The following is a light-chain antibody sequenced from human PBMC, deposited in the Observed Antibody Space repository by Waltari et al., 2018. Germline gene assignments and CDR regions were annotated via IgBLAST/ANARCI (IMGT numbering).Light chain of an antibody. Sequence: DIQMTQSPSTLSAPVGDRVTITCRASQGISSWLAWYQQKPGKAPKLLSYKASSLESGVPSRFSGSGSGTEFTLTISSLQPDDFATYYCQQYNSYLFTFGPGTKVDIK. J-gene: IGKJ3*01. V-gene: IGKV1-5*03. CDR3: QQYNSYLFT. CDR2: KAS. CDR1: QGISSW.